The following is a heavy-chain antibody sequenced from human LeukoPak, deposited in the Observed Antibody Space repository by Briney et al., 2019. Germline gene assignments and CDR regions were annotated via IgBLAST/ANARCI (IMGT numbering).Heavy chain of an antibody. D-gene: IGHD6-13*01. Sequence: SETLSLTCAVYGGSFSAYYWSWIRQPPGKGLEWIVEINHSGSTNYNPPLKSRVTISVDTSRNQFSLKVSSVTAADTAVYYCARSERSGIYFDYWGQGTLVTVSS. V-gene: IGHV4-34*01. CDR3: ARSERSGIYFDY. CDR1: GGSFSAYY. J-gene: IGHJ4*02. CDR2: INHSGST.